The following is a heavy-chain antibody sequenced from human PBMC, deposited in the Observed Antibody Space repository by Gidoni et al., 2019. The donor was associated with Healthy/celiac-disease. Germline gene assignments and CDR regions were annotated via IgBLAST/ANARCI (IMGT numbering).Heavy chain of an antibody. D-gene: IGHD3-22*01. V-gene: IGHV1-69*01. J-gene: IGHJ3*01. CDR1: VGTFSSYA. CDR3: AREGLPYDSTS. Sequence: HVQLVQSGAEVQKPWSSVKVSCKASVGTFSSYAISCVRPAPGQGLEWMRGIIPIFGTANDAKKFQGRVTITAEESTSTAYMELSSLRSEDTAVYYCAREGLPYDSTSWGQGTMVIVSS. CDR2: IIPIFGTA.